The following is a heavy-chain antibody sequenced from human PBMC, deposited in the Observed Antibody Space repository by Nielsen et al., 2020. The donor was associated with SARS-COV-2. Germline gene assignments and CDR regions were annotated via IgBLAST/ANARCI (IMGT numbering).Heavy chain of an antibody. CDR1: GFTFSSYD. D-gene: IGHD3-3*01. CDR2: IGTAGDT. V-gene: IGHV3-13*04. J-gene: IGHJ6*02. CDR3: ARGGTIFGVYYYGMDV. Sequence: GGSLRLSCAASGFTFSSYDMHWVRQATGKGLEWVSAIGTAGDTYYPGSVKGRFTISRENAKNSLYLQMNSLRAGDTAVYYCARGGTIFGVYYYGMDVWGQGTTVTASS.